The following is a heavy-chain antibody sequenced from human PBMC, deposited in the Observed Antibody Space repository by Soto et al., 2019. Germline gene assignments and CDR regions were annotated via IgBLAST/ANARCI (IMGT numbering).Heavy chain of an antibody. CDR2: ISSSSSTI. J-gene: IGHJ6*02. Sequence: PGGSLRVSCAASGFTFGGYSMNWVRQAPGKGLVWVSYISSSSSTIYYADSVKGRFTISRDNAKNSLYLQMNSLRDEDTAVYYCARDRAIFGVVAYGMDVWGQGTTVTVSS. CDR1: GFTFGGYS. D-gene: IGHD3-3*01. CDR3: ARDRAIFGVVAYGMDV. V-gene: IGHV3-48*02.